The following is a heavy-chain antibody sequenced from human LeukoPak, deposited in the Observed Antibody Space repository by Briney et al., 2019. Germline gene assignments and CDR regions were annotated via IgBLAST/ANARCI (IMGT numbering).Heavy chain of an antibody. V-gene: IGHV3-23*01. J-gene: IGHJ3*02. CDR3: ASLGWGTGYDFWNGTDAFDI. Sequence: PGGTLRLSCAASGFTFSNYVISWVRQAPGKGLEWVSTISGSGGSTYYTDSVKGRFTISRDNAKNSLYLQMNSLRAEDTAVYYCASLGWGTGYDFWNGTDAFDIWGQGTMVTVSS. D-gene: IGHD3-3*01. CDR1: GFTFSNYV. CDR2: ISGSGGST.